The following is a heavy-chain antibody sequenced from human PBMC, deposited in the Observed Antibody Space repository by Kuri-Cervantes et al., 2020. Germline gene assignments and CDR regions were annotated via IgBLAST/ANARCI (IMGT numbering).Heavy chain of an antibody. CDR3: AREELGWYCSSTSCYAISYYYYMDV. Sequence: GESRKISCPASGFTFSDYYMRCIRQAPGKGLELFSYISSSGNTIYYADSVKGRFTISRDNAKNSLYLQMNSLRAEDTAVYYCAREELGWYCSSTSCYAISYYYYMDVWGKGTTVTVSS. CDR1: GFTFSDYY. V-gene: IGHV3-11*01. D-gene: IGHD2-2*01. CDR2: ISSSGNTI. J-gene: IGHJ6*03.